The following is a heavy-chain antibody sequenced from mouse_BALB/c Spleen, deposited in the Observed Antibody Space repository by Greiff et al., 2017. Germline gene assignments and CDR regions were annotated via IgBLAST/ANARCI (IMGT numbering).Heavy chain of an antibody. CDR3: ARRTARATLDY. D-gene: IGHD3-2*01. CDR1: GFTFSDYG. V-gene: IGHV5-15*02. CDR2: ISNLAYSI. Sequence: DVKLVESGGGLVQPGGSRKLSCAASGFTFSDYGMAWVRQAPGKGPEWVAFISNLAYSIYYADTVTGRFTISRENAKNTLYLEMSSLRSEDTAMYYCARRTARATLDYWGQGTSVTVSS. J-gene: IGHJ4*01.